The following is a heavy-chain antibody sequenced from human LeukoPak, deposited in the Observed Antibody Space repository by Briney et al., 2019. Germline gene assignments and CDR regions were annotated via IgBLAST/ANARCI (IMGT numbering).Heavy chain of an antibody. J-gene: IGHJ4*02. V-gene: IGHV3-30*02. CDR3: AKDSKTLEYSSSSLDY. CDR2: IRYDGSNK. D-gene: IGHD6-6*01. CDR1: GLTFSSYG. Sequence: GGSLRLSCAASGLTFSSYGMHWVRQAPGKGLEWVAFIRYDGSNKYYADSVKGRFTISRDNSKNTLYLQMNSLRAEDTAVYYCAKDSKTLEYSSSSLDYWGQGTLVTVSS.